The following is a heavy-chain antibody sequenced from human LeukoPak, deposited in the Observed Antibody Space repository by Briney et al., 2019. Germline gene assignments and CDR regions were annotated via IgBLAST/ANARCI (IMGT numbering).Heavy chain of an antibody. V-gene: IGHV4-39*07. J-gene: IGHJ5*02. CDR1: GGSISSSSYY. Sequence: PSETLSLTCTVSGGSISSSSYYWSWIRQPPGKGLEWIGEINHSGSTNYNPSLKSRVTISVDTSKNQFSLKLSSVTAADTAVYYCARRSGWYNWFDPWGQGTLVTVSS. CDR2: INHSGST. CDR3: ARRSGWYNWFDP. D-gene: IGHD6-19*01.